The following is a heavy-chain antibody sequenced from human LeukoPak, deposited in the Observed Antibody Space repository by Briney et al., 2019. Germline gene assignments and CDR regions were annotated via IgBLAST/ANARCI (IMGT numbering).Heavy chain of an antibody. CDR1: GFTFSDYA. CDR3: APRKEYYDILTGYYNRGGFDY. D-gene: IGHD3-9*01. V-gene: IGHV3-23*01. Sequence: GGSLRLSCAASGFTFSDYAMNWVRQAPGKGLEWVSTITGSSGNTYYADSVKGRFIISRDNSKNTLFLQMNSLRAEDTAVYYCAPRKEYYDILTGYYNRGGFDYWGQGTLVTVSS. CDR2: ITGSSGNT. J-gene: IGHJ4*02.